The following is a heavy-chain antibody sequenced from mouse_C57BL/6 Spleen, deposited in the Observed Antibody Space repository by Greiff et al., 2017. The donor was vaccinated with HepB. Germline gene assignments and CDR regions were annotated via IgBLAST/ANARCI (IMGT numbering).Heavy chain of an antibody. Sequence: QVQLQQPGAELVKPGASVKLSCKASGYTFTSYWMQWVKQRPGQGLEWIGEIDPSDSYTNYNQKFKGKATLTVDTSSSTAYMKLSSLTSEDSAVYYCAREATSQATNFDYWGQGTTLTVSS. D-gene: IGHD3-2*02. CDR1: GYTFTSYW. V-gene: IGHV1-50*01. CDR2: IDPSDSYT. J-gene: IGHJ2*01. CDR3: AREATSQATNFDY.